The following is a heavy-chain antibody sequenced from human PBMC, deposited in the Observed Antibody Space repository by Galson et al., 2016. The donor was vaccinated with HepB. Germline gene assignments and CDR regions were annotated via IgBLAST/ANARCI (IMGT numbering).Heavy chain of an antibody. CDR2: IYHSGTT. CDR1: GDSISNSNW. Sequence: ETLSLTCAVSGDSISNSNWWSWLRQPPGKGLEWIGEIYHSGTTNYNPSLKSRVTILVDRAENHFSLQLSSVTAADTAVYYCSREFWSGPAVSLGYYGMDVWGQGTTVTVSS. D-gene: IGHD3-10*01. J-gene: IGHJ6*02. V-gene: IGHV4-4*02. CDR3: SREFWSGPAVSLGYYGMDV.